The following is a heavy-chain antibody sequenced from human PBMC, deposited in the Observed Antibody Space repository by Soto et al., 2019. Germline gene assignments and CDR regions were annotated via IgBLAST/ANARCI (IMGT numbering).Heavy chain of an antibody. CDR2: IYYSGST. V-gene: IGHV4-39*01. D-gene: IGHD3-22*01. J-gene: IGHJ5*02. CDR3: ARGVVTTIVVAGDWFDP. Sequence: SETLSLTCTVSGGSISSSSYYWGWIRQPPGKGLEWIGSIYYSGSTYYNPSLKSRVTISVDTSKNQFSLKLSSVTAADTAVYYCARGVVTTIVVAGDWFDPWGQGTLVTVSS. CDR1: GGSISSSSYY.